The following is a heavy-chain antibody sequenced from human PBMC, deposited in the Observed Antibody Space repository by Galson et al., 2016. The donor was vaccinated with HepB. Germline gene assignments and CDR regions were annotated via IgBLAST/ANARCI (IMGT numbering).Heavy chain of an antibody. CDR3: AREASYFDL. V-gene: IGHV3-30*04. Sequence: SLRLSCAASGFSSNNYAMHWVRQAPGKGLEWVTVISHDGRNKYYADSVRGRFSVSRDTSRNILYLHMSSLRSDDAAVYYCAREASYFDLWGRGTPVTVSS. CDR2: ISHDGRNK. CDR1: GFSSNNYA. J-gene: IGHJ2*01.